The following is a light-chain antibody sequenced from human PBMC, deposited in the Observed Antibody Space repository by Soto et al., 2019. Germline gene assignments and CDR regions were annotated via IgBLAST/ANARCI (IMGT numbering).Light chain of an antibody. J-gene: IGKJ1*01. V-gene: IGKV3D-15*01. CDR2: DAS. CDR1: QSIRTD. CDR3: QQYNNWPPWT. Sequence: DIVMTQSPATLSVSPGERATLSCRASQSIRTDLAWYQQKSGQGPRLLIYDASTRATGIPARFSGSGSGTEFTLTISSLQSEDFAVYYCQQYNNWPPWTFGQGTKVEIK.